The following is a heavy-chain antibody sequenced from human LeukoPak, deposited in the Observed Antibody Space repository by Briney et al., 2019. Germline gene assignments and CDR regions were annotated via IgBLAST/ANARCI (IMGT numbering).Heavy chain of an antibody. D-gene: IGHD3-10*01. V-gene: IGHV4-34*01. J-gene: IGHJ4*02. Sequence: SETLSLTCAVYGGSFSGYYWSWIRQPPGKGLEWIGEINHSGSTNYNPSLKSRVTISVDTSKNQFSLKLSSVTAADTAVYYSARGREGLWFGEYTFDYWGQGTLVTVSS. CDR1: GGSFSGYY. CDR3: ARGREGLWFGEYTFDY. CDR2: INHSGST.